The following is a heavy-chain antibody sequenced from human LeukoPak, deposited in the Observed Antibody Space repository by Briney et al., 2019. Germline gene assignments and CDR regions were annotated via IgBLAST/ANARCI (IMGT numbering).Heavy chain of an antibody. CDR2: ISSTSSAV. Sequence: GGSLRLSCAASGFTFSSFSMNWVRQAPGKGLEWLSYISSTSSAVYYADSLKGRFTISRDNAKNSLYLQMNSLRAEDTAVYYCARVIGSYGDSAYWGQGTLVTVSS. CDR1: GFTFSSFS. J-gene: IGHJ4*02. CDR3: ARVIGSYGDSAY. V-gene: IGHV3-48*04. D-gene: IGHD1-26*01.